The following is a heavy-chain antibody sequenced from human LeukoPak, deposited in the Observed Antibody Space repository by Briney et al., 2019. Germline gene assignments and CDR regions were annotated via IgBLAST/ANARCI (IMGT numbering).Heavy chain of an antibody. Sequence: SQTLSLTCTVSGGSISSGSYYWSWIRQPAGKGLEWIGRIYTSGSTNYNPSLKSRVTISVDTSKNQFSLKLSFVTAADTAVYYCARALRGSYFMDYWGQGTLVTVSS. CDR2: IYTSGST. J-gene: IGHJ4*02. V-gene: IGHV4-61*02. D-gene: IGHD1-26*01. CDR3: ARALRGSYFMDY. CDR1: GGSISSGSYY.